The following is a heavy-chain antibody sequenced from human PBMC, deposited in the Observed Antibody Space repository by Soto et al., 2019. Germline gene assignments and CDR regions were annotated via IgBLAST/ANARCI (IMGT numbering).Heavy chain of an antibody. CDR3: ARVESLSEGGGSSNADY. CDR2: ITPIFGTA. D-gene: IGHD2-15*01. Sequence: QVQLVQSGAEVKKPGSSVKVSCKASGGTFSSYAISWVRQAPGQGLEWMGGITPIFGTANYAQKFQGRVTITADESTSTAYMELSSLRSEDTAVYYCARVESLSEGGGSSNADYWGQGTLVTVSS. V-gene: IGHV1-69*01. J-gene: IGHJ4*02. CDR1: GGTFSSYA.